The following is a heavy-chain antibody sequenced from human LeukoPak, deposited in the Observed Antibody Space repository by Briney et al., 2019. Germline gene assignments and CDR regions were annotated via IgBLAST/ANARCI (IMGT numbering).Heavy chain of an antibody. V-gene: IGHV3-30-3*01. Sequence: GGSLRLSCAASGFTFSSCAMHWVRQAPGKRLEWVAVISYDGSNKYYADSVKGRFTISRDNSKNTLYLQMNSLRAEDTAVYYCARGSPRFYYYGMDVWGQGTTVTVSS. CDR1: GFTFSSCA. J-gene: IGHJ6*02. CDR3: ARGSPRFYYYGMDV. CDR2: ISYDGSNK.